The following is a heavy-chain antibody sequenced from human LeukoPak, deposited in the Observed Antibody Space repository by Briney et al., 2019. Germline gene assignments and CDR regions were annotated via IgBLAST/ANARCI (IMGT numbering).Heavy chain of an antibody. D-gene: IGHD6-19*01. CDR3: AKEPSRYSSGWYVDY. Sequence: GRSLRLSCVVSGFIFRNYGMHWVRQAPGKGLEWVAVISYDGSNNYYTDSVKGRFTISRGNSKNTLYLQMNSLRAEDTAVYYCAKEPSRYSSGWYVDYWGQGTLVTVSS. V-gene: IGHV3-30*18. J-gene: IGHJ4*02. CDR1: GFIFRNYG. CDR2: ISYDGSNN.